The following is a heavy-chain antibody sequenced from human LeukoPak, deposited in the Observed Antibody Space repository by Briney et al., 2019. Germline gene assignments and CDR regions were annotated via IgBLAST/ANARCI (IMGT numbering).Heavy chain of an antibody. CDR1: GYTFTSYD. D-gene: IGHD4-17*01. V-gene: IGHV1-8*01. J-gene: IGHJ4*02. Sequence: ASVKVSCKASGYTFTSYDINWVRQATGQGLEWMGWMSPNSGNTGYAQKFQGRVTMTRNTSISTAYMELSSPRSEDTAVYYCATAPRIYGDYVFDYWGQGTLVTVSS. CDR3: ATAPRIYGDYVFDY. CDR2: MSPNSGNT.